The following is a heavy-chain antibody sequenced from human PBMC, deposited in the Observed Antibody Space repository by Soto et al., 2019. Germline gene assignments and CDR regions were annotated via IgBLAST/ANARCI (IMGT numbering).Heavy chain of an antibody. CDR2: IYYSGST. CDR3: ARGGTTVWFGEIDY. V-gene: IGHV4-31*03. CDR1: GGSISSGGYH. J-gene: IGHJ4*02. Sequence: QVQLQESGPGLVKPSQTLSLTCTVSGGSISSGGYHWSWIRQHPGKGLEWIGYIYYSGSTYYNPSLKSRVTISADTSKNQFSLKLSSVTAADTAVYYCARGGTTVWFGEIDYWGQGTLVTVSS. D-gene: IGHD3-10*01.